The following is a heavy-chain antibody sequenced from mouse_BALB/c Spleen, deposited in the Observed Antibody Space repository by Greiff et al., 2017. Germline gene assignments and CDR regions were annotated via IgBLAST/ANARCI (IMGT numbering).Heavy chain of an antibody. J-gene: IGHJ4*01. V-gene: IGHV2-9*02. CDR1: GFSLTSYG. D-gene: IGHD2-10*02. CDR2: IWAGGST. CDR3: ARDNKYGNYAMDY. Sequence: VKLVESGPGLVAPSQSLSITCTVSGFSLTSYGVHWVRQPPGKGLEWLGVIWAGGSTNYNSALMSRLSISKDNSKSQVFLKMNSLQTDDTAMYYCARDNKYGNYAMDYWGQGTSVTVSS.